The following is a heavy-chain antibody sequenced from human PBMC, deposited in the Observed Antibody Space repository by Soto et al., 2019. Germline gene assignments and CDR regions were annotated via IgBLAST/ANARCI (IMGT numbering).Heavy chain of an antibody. J-gene: IGHJ6*02. CDR2: IDPSDSYT. Sequence: GESLKISCKGSGYSFTSYWISWVRQMPGKGLEWMGRIDPSDSYTNYSPSFQGHVTISADKSISTAYLKWSSLKASDTTMKYCARQIGDSSGYYYVAYGMDVWGQGTTVTVSS. CDR3: ARQIGDSSGYYYVAYGMDV. CDR1: GYSFTSYW. V-gene: IGHV5-10-1*01. D-gene: IGHD3-22*01.